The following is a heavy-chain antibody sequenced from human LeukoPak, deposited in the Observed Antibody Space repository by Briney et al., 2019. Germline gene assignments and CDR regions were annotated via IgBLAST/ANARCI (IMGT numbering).Heavy chain of an antibody. J-gene: IGHJ3*02. D-gene: IGHD2-2*02. CDR3: ARYRPRYCSSTSCYIADAFDI. Sequence: ASVKVSCKASGGTFSSYAISWVRQAPGQGLEWMGGIIPIFGTANYAQKFQGRVTITADESTSTAYMGLSSLRSEDTAVYYCARYRPRYCSSTSCYIADAFDIWGQGTMVTVSS. CDR2: IIPIFGTA. CDR1: GGTFSSYA. V-gene: IGHV1-69*13.